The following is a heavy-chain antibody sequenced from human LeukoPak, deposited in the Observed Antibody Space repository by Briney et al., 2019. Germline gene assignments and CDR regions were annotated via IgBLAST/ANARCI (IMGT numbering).Heavy chain of an antibody. D-gene: IGHD6-13*01. J-gene: IGHJ4*02. Sequence: GGSLRLSCAASGFTFSRYWMSWVRQAPGKGLEYTANIKEDGSEKYYVDSVKGRFTISRDNAKNSLFLQMNSLRVEDTAVYYCARDNSAERGQQLANWGQGTLVTVSS. CDR1: GFTFSRYW. V-gene: IGHV3-7*04. CDR3: ARDNSAERGQQLAN. CDR2: IKEDGSEK.